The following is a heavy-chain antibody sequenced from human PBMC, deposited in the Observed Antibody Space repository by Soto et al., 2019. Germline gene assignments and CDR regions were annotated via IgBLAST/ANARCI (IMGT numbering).Heavy chain of an antibody. V-gene: IGHV1-46*01. D-gene: IGHD5-18*01. Sequence: ASVKVSCKASGYTFTSYYMHWVRQAPGQGLEWMGIINPSGGSTSYAQKFQGRVTMTRDTSKSTVYMELSSLRSEDTAVYYCASSGEGDTATIDYWGQGTLVTVSS. J-gene: IGHJ4*02. CDR3: ASSGEGDTATIDY. CDR2: INPSGGST. CDR1: GYTFTSYY.